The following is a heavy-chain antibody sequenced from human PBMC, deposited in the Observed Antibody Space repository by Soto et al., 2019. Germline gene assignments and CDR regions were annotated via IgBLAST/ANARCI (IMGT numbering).Heavy chain of an antibody. CDR1: GGSIISGSYC. CDR3: ARSGGYSGYDHFFDP. CDR2: IFYSGST. Sequence: PSETLSLTCTVSGGSIISGSYCWDWIRQPPGKGLEWIGNIFYSGSTLYNPSLKGRVSIDVDTSSNQFSLRLTSVTAADTAVYFCARSGGYSGYDHFFDPWGHGTLVTVSS. D-gene: IGHD5-12*01. V-gene: IGHV4-39*01. J-gene: IGHJ5*02.